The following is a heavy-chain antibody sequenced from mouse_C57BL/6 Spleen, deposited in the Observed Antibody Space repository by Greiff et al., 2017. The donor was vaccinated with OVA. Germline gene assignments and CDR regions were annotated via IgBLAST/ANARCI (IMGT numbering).Heavy chain of an antibody. Sequence: QVQLKQSGPELVKPGASVKLSCKASGYTFTSYDINWVKQRPGQGLEWIGWIYPRDGSTKYNEKFKGKATLTVDTSSRAAYMELHSLTSEDSAVYFCARSGAYYGSTYYFDYWGQGTTLTVSS. CDR3: ARSGAYYGSTYYFDY. CDR2: IYPRDGST. J-gene: IGHJ2*01. V-gene: IGHV1-85*01. D-gene: IGHD1-1*01. CDR1: GYTFTSYD.